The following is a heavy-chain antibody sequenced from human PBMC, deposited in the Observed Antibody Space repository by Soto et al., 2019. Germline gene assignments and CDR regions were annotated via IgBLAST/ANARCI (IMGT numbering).Heavy chain of an antibody. CDR1: GFTLRGYA. J-gene: IGHJ6*03. D-gene: IGHD6-6*01. V-gene: IGHV3-64*01. CDR3: ARRARPDFYYMDV. Sequence: EVQLAESGGGLAQPGGSLRLSCAASGFTLRGYAMDWVRQAPGKVLEYVSGISSNGVGRYYANSVQGRFTITRDKSKNTVYLQIGSLRPEDMAVYYCARRARPDFYYMDVWGKGTTVTVSS. CDR2: ISSNGVGR.